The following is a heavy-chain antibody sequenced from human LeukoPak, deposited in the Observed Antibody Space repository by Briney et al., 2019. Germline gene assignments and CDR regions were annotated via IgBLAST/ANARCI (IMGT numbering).Heavy chain of an antibody. CDR2: ISAFNGHT. V-gene: IGHV1-18*01. CDR1: GYTFTNYG. Sequence: ASVKVSCKASGYTFTNYGISWVRQAPGQGLEWMGWISAFNGHTNYAQKYQDRVTMTTDSATRTAYMDLRSLRSDDTAVYYCARARRGGDHDSYFDYWGQGTPVTVSS. D-gene: IGHD2-21*02. CDR3: ARARRGGDHDSYFDY. J-gene: IGHJ4*02.